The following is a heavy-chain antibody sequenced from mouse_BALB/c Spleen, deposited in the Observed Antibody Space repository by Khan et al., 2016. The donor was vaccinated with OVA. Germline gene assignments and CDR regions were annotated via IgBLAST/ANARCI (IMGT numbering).Heavy chain of an antibody. V-gene: IGHV5-4*02. D-gene: IGHD1-1*02. Sequence: EVELVESGGGLVKPGGSLKLSCAASGFTFSDYYMYWVRQTPEKRLEWVATIRDGGSYTYYPDSVKGRFTISRDNAKNHLYLQMSSLKSEDTAMYYCARAGYGGFAYWGQGTLVTVSA. J-gene: IGHJ3*01. CDR1: GFTFSDYY. CDR2: IRDGGSYT. CDR3: ARAGYGGFAY.